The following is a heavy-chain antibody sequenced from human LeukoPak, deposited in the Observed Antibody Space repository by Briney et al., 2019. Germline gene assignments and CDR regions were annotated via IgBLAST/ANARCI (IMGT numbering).Heavy chain of an antibody. J-gene: IGHJ5*02. V-gene: IGHV1-18*01. D-gene: IGHD4-23*01. CDR2: ISAYNGNT. CDR3: ARIFLSVVAPKRWFDP. Sequence: GASVKVSCKASGYTFTSYGISWVRQAPGQGLEWMGWISAYNGNTNYAQKLQGRVTMTTDTSTSTACMELRSLRSDDTAVYYCARIFLSVVAPKRWFDPWGQGTLVTVSS. CDR1: GYTFTSYG.